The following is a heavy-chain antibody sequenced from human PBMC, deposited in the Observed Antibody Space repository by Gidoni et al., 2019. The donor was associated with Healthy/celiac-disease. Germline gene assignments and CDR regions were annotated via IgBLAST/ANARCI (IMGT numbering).Heavy chain of an antibody. CDR1: GFTFSSYS. Sequence: EVQLVESGGGLVQPGGSLRLSCAASGFTFSSYSMNWVRQAPGKGLGWVSYISSSSSTIYYADSVKGRFTISRDNAKNSLYLQMNSLRAEDTAVYYCARLNREDYSNYVLGYWGQGTLVTVSS. V-gene: IGHV3-48*01. J-gene: IGHJ4*02. D-gene: IGHD4-4*01. CDR2: ISSSSSTI. CDR3: ARLNREDYSNYVLGY.